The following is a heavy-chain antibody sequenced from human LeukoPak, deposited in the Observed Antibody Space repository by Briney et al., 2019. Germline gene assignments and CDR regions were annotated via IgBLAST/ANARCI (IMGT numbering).Heavy chain of an antibody. V-gene: IGHV3-21*01. J-gene: IGHJ3*02. D-gene: IGHD3-3*01. CDR1: GLTFRTYS. CDR3: ARGSRFGVVERDAFDI. Sequence: GGSLRLSCAASGLTFRTYSMNWVRQAPGKGLEWVSSISISSNYIYYTDSVKGRFTISRDNAKNSLYLQMNSLRAEDTAVYYCARGSRFGVVERDAFDIWGQGTMVTVSS. CDR2: ISISSNYI.